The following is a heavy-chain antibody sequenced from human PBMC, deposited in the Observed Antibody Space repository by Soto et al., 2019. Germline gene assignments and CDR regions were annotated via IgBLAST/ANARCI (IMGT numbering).Heavy chain of an antibody. J-gene: IGHJ6*02. CDR1: GFTFNRSW. CDR2: IKQDGSDK. D-gene: IGHD6-13*01. CDR3: ARVSVRRAAASTGVWAQREVYYYDAMDV. V-gene: IGHV3-7*04. Sequence: EVQLVESGGGLVQPGGSLRLSCAASGFTFNRSWMSWVRQAPGKGLEWVANIKQDGSDKYYVDSVKGRFTISRDNVENSLFLHMNSLRAEDTAVYYCARVSVRRAAASTGVWAQREVYYYDAMDVWGQGTTVTVSS.